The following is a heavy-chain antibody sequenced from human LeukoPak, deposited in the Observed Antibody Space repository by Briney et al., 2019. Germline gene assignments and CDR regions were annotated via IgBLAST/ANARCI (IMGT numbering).Heavy chain of an antibody. V-gene: IGHV3-43*01. Sequence: GGPLRLSCAASGFTFDDYTMHWVRQAPGKGLEWVSLISWDGGSTSYADSVKGRFTISRDNSKNSLYLQMNSLRTEDTALYYCAKAGMGATLYYGMDVWGQGTTVTVSS. CDR1: GFTFDDYT. D-gene: IGHD1-26*01. CDR2: ISWDGGST. CDR3: AKAGMGATLYYGMDV. J-gene: IGHJ6*02.